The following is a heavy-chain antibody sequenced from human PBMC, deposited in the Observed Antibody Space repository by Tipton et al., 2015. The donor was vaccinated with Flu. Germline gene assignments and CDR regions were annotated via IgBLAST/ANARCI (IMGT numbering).Heavy chain of an antibody. CDR2: IPGSGDST. CDR3: ARWVRFYDSYGYYFLDS. CDR1: GFPFSTYA. Sequence: GSLRLSCAASGFPFSTYAMTWVRQAPGRGLEWISTIPGSGDSTYYADSVKGRFTISRDNSKNMLFLQMNNLRAEDTAVYYCARWVRFYDSYGYYFLDSWGQGTLVIVSS. V-gene: IGHV3-23*01. J-gene: IGHJ4*02. D-gene: IGHD3-22*01.